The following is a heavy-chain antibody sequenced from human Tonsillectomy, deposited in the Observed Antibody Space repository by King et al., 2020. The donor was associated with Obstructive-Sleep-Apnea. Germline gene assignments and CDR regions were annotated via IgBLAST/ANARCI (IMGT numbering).Heavy chain of an antibody. J-gene: IGHJ1*01. Sequence: VQLVESGGGVVQPGGSLRLSCAASGFTFSSYGMHWVRQAPGKGLEGVAFIRYDGSNKYYADSVKGRFTISRDNSKNTLYLQMNSLRAEDTAVYYCAKVVTAISDFQHWGQGTLVTVSS. CDR1: GFTFSSYG. V-gene: IGHV3-30*02. CDR2: IRYDGSNK. CDR3: AKVVTAISDFQH. D-gene: IGHD2-21*02.